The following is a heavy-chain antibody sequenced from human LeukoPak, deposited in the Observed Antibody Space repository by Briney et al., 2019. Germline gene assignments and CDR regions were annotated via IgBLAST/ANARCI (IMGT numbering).Heavy chain of an antibody. CDR1: GYSISIGYY. J-gene: IGHJ4*02. D-gene: IGHD6-13*01. CDR3: ARGSSWYDY. CDR2: IYHSRST. V-gene: IGHV4-38-2*02. Sequence: SETLSLICTLSGYSISIGYYWGWIRQPPGKGLEWIGSIYHSRSTNYNPSLKSRVNISVDTAKNQFALKLSSVTAPDTAVYYCARGSSWYDYWGQGILVTVSS.